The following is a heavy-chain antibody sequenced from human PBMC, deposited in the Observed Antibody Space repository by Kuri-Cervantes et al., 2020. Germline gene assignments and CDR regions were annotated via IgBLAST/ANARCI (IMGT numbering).Heavy chain of an antibody. CDR3: ARRRGYSYGLEGDDAFDI. J-gene: IGHJ3*02. D-gene: IGHD5-18*01. CDR2: IYPGDSDT. CDR1: GYSFTSYW. V-gene: IGHV5-51*01. Sequence: KISCKGSGYSFTSYWIGWVRQMPGKGLEWMGIIYPGDSDTRYSPSFQGQVTISADKSIGTAYLQWSSLKASDTAMYYCARRRGYSYGLEGDDAFDIWGQGTMVTVSS.